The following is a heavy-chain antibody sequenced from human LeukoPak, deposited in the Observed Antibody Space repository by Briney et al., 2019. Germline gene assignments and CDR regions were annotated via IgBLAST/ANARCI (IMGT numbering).Heavy chain of an antibody. CDR1: GFTFTRYW. Sequence: GGSLSLSCAASGFTFTRYWMHWVRQVPGKGLVWVSRINIDGTTTNYADSVRGRFTVSRDNAKNTLYLQVNSLRGEDTAVYYCGTSTKGHNYVDYWGQGTLVTVSS. D-gene: IGHD5-24*01. CDR3: GTSTKGHNYVDY. V-gene: IGHV3-74*01. J-gene: IGHJ4*02. CDR2: INIDGTTT.